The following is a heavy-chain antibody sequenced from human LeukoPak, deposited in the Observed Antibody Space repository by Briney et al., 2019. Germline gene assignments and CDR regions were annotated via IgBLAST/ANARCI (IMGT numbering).Heavy chain of an antibody. Sequence: ASVKVSCKASGGTFSSYAISWVRQAPGQGLEWMGWMKSNSGDTHFAQKFQGRPTMTRNTSISTAFMELSSLRSEDTAVYYCARGEYSSSWYPLDYWGQGSLVTVSS. D-gene: IGHD6-13*01. CDR3: ARGEYSSSWYPLDY. CDR2: MKSNSGDT. CDR1: GGTFSSYA. J-gene: IGHJ4*02. V-gene: IGHV1-8*02.